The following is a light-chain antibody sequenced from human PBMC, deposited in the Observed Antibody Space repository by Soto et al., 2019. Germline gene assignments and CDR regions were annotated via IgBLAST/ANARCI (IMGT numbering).Light chain of an antibody. J-gene: IGLJ1*01. Sequence: QSVLTQPASVSGSPGQSITISCTGTSSDVGGYNYVSWYQQHPGKAPKLMIYEVRDRPSGVSNRFSGSKSGNTASLTISGLQAEDEADYYCSSYTSSSTLGVFGTGTKLTVL. CDR1: SSDVGGYNY. V-gene: IGLV2-14*01. CDR2: EVR. CDR3: SSYTSSSTLGV.